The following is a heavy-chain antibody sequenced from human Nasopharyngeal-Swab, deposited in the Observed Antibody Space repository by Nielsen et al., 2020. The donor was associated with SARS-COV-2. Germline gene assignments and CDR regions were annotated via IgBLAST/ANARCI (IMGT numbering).Heavy chain of an antibody. CDR3: ARDYSNYGMDV. CDR2: INPSGGST. J-gene: IGHJ6*02. V-gene: IGHV1-46*01. D-gene: IGHD4-11*01. CDR1: GYTFTSYA. Sequence: ASVKVSCKASGYTFTSYAMHWVRQAPGQGLEWMGIINPSGGSTSYAQKFQGRVTMTRDTSTSTVYMELSSLRSEDTAVYYCARDYSNYGMDVWGQGTTVTVSS.